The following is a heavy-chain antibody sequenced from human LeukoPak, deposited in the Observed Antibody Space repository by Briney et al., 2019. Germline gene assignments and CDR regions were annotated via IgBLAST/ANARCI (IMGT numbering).Heavy chain of an antibody. V-gene: IGHV3-48*04. CDR3: AKFGIGEDS. CDR2: ISSTGSSI. CDR1: GFTFRSYS. Sequence: PGGSLRLSCAASGFTFRSYSMNWVRQAPGKGLEWVSYISSTGSSIYYVDSVKGRFTISRDNAKNSLYLQMNSLRAEDTAVYYCAKFGIGEDSWGQGTLVTVSS. D-gene: IGHD2-21*01. J-gene: IGHJ4*02.